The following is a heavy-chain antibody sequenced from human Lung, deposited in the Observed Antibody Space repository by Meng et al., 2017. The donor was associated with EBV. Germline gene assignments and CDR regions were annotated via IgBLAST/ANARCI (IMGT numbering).Heavy chain of an antibody. CDR3: ARIGYHYDISGQKGYFDY. J-gene: IGHJ4*02. V-gene: IGHV1-18*01. Sequence: QVQLVQSGAEVKKPXASVKVSXXASXXTFTSYGISWVRQAPGQGLEWMGWISGYNDNTNYVQKFQGRVTMTTDTSTSTAYMELRSLRSDDTAVYYCARIGYHYDISGQKGYFDYWGQGTLVNVSS. CDR2: ISGYNDNT. CDR1: XXTFTSYG. D-gene: IGHD3-22*01.